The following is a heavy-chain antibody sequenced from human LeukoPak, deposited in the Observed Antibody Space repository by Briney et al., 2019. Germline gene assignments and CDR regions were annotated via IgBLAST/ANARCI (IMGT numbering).Heavy chain of an antibody. Sequence: GGSLRLSCAASGLTFSSYAMSWVRQAPGKGLEWVSAISGSGGSTYYADSMKGRFTISRDNSKNTLYLQMNSLRAEDTAVYYCAKDAGYYGSGSQGAFDIWGQGTMVTVSS. CDR3: AKDAGYYGSGSQGAFDI. D-gene: IGHD3-10*01. CDR2: ISGSGGST. V-gene: IGHV3-23*01. CDR1: GLTFSSYA. J-gene: IGHJ3*02.